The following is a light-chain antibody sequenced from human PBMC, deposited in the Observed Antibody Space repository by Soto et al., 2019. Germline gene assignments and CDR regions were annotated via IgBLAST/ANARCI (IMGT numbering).Light chain of an antibody. V-gene: IGKV1-39*01. Sequence: IHMTQSPSYLSASVGDRVTITCRASQRITTYLNWYQQKPGEAPKLLISTSGTLQRGVPSRFSGSGSGTDFTLTITSLQPADFATYFCQQTYSTPYTFGQGTKLEIK. CDR2: TSG. CDR3: QQTYSTPYT. J-gene: IGKJ2*01. CDR1: QRITTY.